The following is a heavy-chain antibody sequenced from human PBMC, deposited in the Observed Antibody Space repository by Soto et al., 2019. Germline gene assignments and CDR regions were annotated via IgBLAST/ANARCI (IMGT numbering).Heavy chain of an antibody. CDR1: GYTFTSYG. CDR2: ISAYNGNT. Sequence: ASGKVSCKASGYTFTSYGISWVRQAPGQGLEWMGWISAYNGNTNYAQKLQGRVTMTTDTSTSTAYMELRSLRSDDTAVYYCARDRSGYCSGGSCRPHYYYYGLDVWGQGTTVTVPS. V-gene: IGHV1-18*04. J-gene: IGHJ6*02. CDR3: ARDRSGYCSGGSCRPHYYYYGLDV. D-gene: IGHD2-15*01.